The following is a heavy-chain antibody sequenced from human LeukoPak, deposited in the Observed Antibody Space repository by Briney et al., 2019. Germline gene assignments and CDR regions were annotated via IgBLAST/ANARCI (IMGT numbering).Heavy chain of an antibody. CDR1: GYTFTSYA. J-gene: IGHJ4*02. V-gene: IGHV1-3*01. Sequence: ASVKVSCKASGYTFTSYAMHWVRQAPGQRLEWMGWINADNGSTKYAQKFQGRVTITRDNSANTAFLELSSLRSEDTAVYYCARSYCSGGSCYRSDYWGQGTLVTVSS. CDR2: INADNGST. CDR3: ARSYCSGGSCYRSDY. D-gene: IGHD2-15*01.